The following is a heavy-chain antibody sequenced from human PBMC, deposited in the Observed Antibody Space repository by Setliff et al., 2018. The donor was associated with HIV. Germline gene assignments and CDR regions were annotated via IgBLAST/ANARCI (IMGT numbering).Heavy chain of an antibody. J-gene: IGHJ4*02. CDR2: INHHKHT. V-gene: IGHV4-34*01. Sequence: SETLSLTCVVYGGSFGGYYWSWIRQPPGKGLEWIGEINHHKHTYYNPSLKSRITISVDTSKNQFSLRLSSVTAADTAVYYCARQGLVLVPASIDWRLPPSPIDYWGQGALVTVSS. CDR1: GGSFGGYY. CDR3: ARQGLVLVPASIDWRLPPSPIDY. D-gene: IGHD2-2*01.